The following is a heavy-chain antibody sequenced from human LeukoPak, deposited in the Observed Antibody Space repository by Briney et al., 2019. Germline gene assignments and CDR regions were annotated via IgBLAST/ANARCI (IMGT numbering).Heavy chain of an antibody. CDR1: GFTFGDYA. D-gene: IGHD3-10*01. J-gene: IGHJ6*03. CDR2: IRSKAYGGTT. Sequence: GGSLRLSCTASGFTFGDYAMSWVRQAPGKGLEWVGFIRSKAYGGTTEYAASVKGRFTISRDDSKSIAYPQMNSLKTEDTAVYYCTRDKLWFGHYYYMDVWGKGTTVTVSS. V-gene: IGHV3-49*04. CDR3: TRDKLWFGHYYYMDV.